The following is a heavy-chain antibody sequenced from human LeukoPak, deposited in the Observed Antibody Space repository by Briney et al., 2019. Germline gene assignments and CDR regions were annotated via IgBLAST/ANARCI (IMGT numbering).Heavy chain of an antibody. CDR1: GYTFTGYY. J-gene: IGHJ4*02. CDR2: INPNSGGT. Sequence: AASVKVSCMASGYTFTGYYMHWVRQAPGQGLEWMGWINPNSGGTNYAQKFQGRVTMTRDTSISTAYMELSRLRSDDTAVYYCARDRRGIVGATPRGYWGQGTLVTVSS. D-gene: IGHD1-26*01. CDR3: ARDRRGIVGATPRGY. V-gene: IGHV1-2*02.